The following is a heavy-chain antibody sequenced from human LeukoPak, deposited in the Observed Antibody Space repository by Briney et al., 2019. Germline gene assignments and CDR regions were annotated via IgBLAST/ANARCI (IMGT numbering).Heavy chain of an antibody. Sequence: ASETLSLTCAVSGGSISSGGYSWSWIRQPPGKGLEWIGYIYHSGSTYYNPSLKSRVTVSVDRSKNQFSLKLSSVTAADTAVYYCASHNMATYGMDVWGQGTTVTVSS. D-gene: IGHD5-24*01. J-gene: IGHJ6*02. CDR1: GGSISSGGYS. CDR2: IYHSGST. V-gene: IGHV4-30-2*01. CDR3: ASHNMATYGMDV.